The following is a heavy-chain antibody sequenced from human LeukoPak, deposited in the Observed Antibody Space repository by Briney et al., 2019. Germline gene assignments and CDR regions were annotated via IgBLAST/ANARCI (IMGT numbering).Heavy chain of an antibody. CDR2: IKQDGSEK. V-gene: IGHV3-7*01. Sequence: GGSLRLSCAASGFTFSSYWMSWVRQAPGKGLEWVANIKQDGSEKYYVDSVKGRFTISRDNAKNSLYLQMNSLRAEDTAVYYCARDGPYSGSYGSRAFDIWGQGTMVTVSS. J-gene: IGHJ3*02. D-gene: IGHD1-26*01. CDR3: ARDGPYSGSYGSRAFDI. CDR1: GFTFSSYW.